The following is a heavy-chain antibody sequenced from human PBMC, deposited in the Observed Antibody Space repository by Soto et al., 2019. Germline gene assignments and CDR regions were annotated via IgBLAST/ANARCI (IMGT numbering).Heavy chain of an antibody. CDR2: ISGSGGST. CDR1: GFTFSSYA. Sequence: GGSLRLSCAASGFTFSSYAMSWVRQAPGKGLEWVSAISGSGGSTYYADSVKGRFTISRDNSKNTLYLQMNSLRAEDTAVYYCAKGARGLYDSSGYKDCWGQGTLVTVSS. D-gene: IGHD3-22*01. J-gene: IGHJ4*02. V-gene: IGHV3-23*01. CDR3: AKGARGLYDSSGYKDC.